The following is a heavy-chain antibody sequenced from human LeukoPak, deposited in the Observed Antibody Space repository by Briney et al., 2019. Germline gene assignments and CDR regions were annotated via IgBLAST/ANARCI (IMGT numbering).Heavy chain of an antibody. J-gene: IGHJ1*01. CDR3: ARDQNFQQ. V-gene: IGHV3-7*01. CDR2: IKEDGSVK. CDR1: GFIFNIYW. Sequence: PGGSLRLSCAASGFIFNIYWMSWVRQAPGKGLEWVANIKEDGSVKYYVDSVKGRFTISRDNTKNSLYLQMNSLRVEDTAVYYCARDQNFQQWGQGTLVTVSS.